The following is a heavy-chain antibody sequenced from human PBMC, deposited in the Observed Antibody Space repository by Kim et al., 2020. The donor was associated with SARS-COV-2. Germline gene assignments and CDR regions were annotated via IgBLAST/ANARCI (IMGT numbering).Heavy chain of an antibody. Sequence: SETLSLTCTVSGGSISSYYWSWIRQPPGKGLEWIGYIDYSGSTNYNPSLKSRVTISVDTSKNQFSVKLSSVTAADTAVYYCATTGIAVADHYWGQGTLVT. CDR2: IDYSGST. D-gene: IGHD6-13*01. J-gene: IGHJ4*02. CDR1: GGSISSYY. CDR3: ATTGIAVADHY. V-gene: IGHV4-59*01.